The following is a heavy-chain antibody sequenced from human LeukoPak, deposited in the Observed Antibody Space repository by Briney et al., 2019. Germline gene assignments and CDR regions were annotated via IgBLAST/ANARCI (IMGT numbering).Heavy chain of an antibody. CDR3: ASWGIAARRSYYFDY. CDR2: IRYDGSNK. Sequence: GGSLRLSCAASGFTFSSYGMHWVRQAPGKGLEWVAFIRYDGSNKYYADSVKGRFTISRDNSKNTLYLQMNSLRAEDTAVYYCASWGIAARRSYYFDYWGQGTLVTVSS. V-gene: IGHV3-30*02. J-gene: IGHJ4*02. D-gene: IGHD6-6*01. CDR1: GFTFSSYG.